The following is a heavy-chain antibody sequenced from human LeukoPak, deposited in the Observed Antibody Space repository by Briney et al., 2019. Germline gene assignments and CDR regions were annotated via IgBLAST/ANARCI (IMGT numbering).Heavy chain of an antibody. CDR2: ISGRGGGT. CDR3: AKDGAGDWPDAFDI. D-gene: IGHD2-21*02. V-gene: IGHV3-23*01. CDR1: GFTFSSYA. J-gene: IGHJ3*02. Sequence: GGSLRLSCAASGFTFSSYAMSWVRQAPGKGLEWVSGISGRGGGTYYADSVKGRFTISRDNSKSTLYLQMSSLRAEDTAVYYCAKDGAGDWPDAFDIWGQGTKVTVSS.